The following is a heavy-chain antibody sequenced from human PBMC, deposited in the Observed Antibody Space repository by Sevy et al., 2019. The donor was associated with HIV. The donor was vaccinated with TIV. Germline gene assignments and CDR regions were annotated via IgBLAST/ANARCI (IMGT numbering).Heavy chain of an antibody. CDR2: ISSSSNYI. V-gene: IGHV3-21*01. J-gene: IGHJ3*02. CDR3: AGDRREMVKGADDSFHI. Sequence: GGSLRLSCIASGFTFSRSSMNWVRQAPGEGLEWVSSISSSSNYIYYADSMKGRFTISRDNAKNSLYLQMNSLRAEDTAVYYCAGDRREMVKGADDSFHIWGQGTMVTVSS. D-gene: IGHD3-10*01. CDR1: GFTFSRSS.